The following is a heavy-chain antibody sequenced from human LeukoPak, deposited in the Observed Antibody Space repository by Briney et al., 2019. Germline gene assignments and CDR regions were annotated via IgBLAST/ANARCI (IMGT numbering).Heavy chain of an antibody. CDR3: ARVYCGGDCYPSYYFDY. Sequence: ASVTVSCKASGYTFTSYYMHWVRQAPGQGLEWMGIINPSGGSTSYAQKFQGRVTMTRDMSTSTVYMELSSLRSEDTAVYYCARVYCGGDCYPSYYFDYWGQGTLVTVSS. V-gene: IGHV1-46*01. CDR1: GYTFTSYY. CDR2: INPSGGST. J-gene: IGHJ4*02. D-gene: IGHD2-21*02.